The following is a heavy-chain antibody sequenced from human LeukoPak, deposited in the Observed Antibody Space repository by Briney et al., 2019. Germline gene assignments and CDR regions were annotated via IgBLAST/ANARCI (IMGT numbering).Heavy chain of an antibody. CDR3: ARNGDVAAMFWYFDY. CDR1: GFTFSSYA. D-gene: IGHD2-15*01. J-gene: IGHJ4*02. Sequence: PGRSLRLSCAASGFTFSSYAMHWVRQAPGKGLEWVAVISYDGSNKYYADSVKGRFTISRDNSKNTLYLQMNSLRAEDTAVYYCARNGDVAAMFWYFDYWGQGTLVTVPS. CDR2: ISYDGSNK. V-gene: IGHV3-30*04.